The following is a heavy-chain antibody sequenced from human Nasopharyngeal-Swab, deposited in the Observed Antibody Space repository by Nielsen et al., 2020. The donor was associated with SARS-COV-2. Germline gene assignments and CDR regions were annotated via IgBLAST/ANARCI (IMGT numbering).Heavy chain of an antibody. CDR1: GYTFTSYA. CDR3: AREERGVTLEGGYYYYGMDV. D-gene: IGHD3-10*01. CDR2: TNTNTGNP. V-gene: IGHV7-4-1*02. J-gene: IGHJ6*02. Sequence: ASVKVSCKASGYTFTSYAMNWVRQAPGQGLEWMGWTNTNTGNPTYAQGFTGRFVFSLDTSVSTAYLQISSLKAEDTAVYYCAREERGVTLEGGYYYYGMDVWGQGTTVTVSS.